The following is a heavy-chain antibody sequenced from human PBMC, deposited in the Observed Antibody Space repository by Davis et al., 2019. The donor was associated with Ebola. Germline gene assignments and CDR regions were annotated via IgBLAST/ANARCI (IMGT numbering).Heavy chain of an antibody. CDR3: ARDPHPHGDYDGGDY. Sequence: PGGSLRLSCAASGFTFSSYSMNWVRQAPGKGLEWVSSISSSSSYIYYADSVKGRFTISRDNAKNSLYLQMNSLRAEDTAVYYCARDPHPHGDYDGGDYWGQGTLVTVSS. V-gene: IGHV3-21*01. CDR2: ISSSSSYI. CDR1: GFTFSSYS. J-gene: IGHJ4*02. D-gene: IGHD4-17*01.